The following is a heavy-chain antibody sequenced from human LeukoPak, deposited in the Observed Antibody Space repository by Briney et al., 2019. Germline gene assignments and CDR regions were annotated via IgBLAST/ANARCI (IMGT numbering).Heavy chain of an antibody. CDR2: ISAYNGNT. D-gene: IGHD2-2*01. Sequence: ASVKVSCKASGYTFTSYGISWVRQAPGQGLEWMGWISAYNGNTNYAQKLQGRVTMTTDTSTSTAYMELRSLRSDDTAVYYCARVVSVRAIVVVPAAIGYWGQGTLVTVSS. V-gene: IGHV1-18*01. CDR3: ARVVSVRAIVVVPAAIGY. J-gene: IGHJ4*02. CDR1: GYTFTSYG.